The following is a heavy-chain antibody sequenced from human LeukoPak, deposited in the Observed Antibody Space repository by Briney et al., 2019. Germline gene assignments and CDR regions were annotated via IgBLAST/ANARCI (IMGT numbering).Heavy chain of an antibody. J-gene: IGHJ4*02. Sequence: GGSLRLSCAASGFTFSNYGMSWVRQAPGKGLEWVSAISGSGGSTYYADSVKGRFTISRDNSKNTLYLQMNSLRAEDTAVYYCAKDRNGAFRYWGQGTLVTVSS. CDR3: AKDRNGAFRY. CDR2: ISGSGGST. D-gene: IGHD3-16*01. V-gene: IGHV3-23*01. CDR1: GFTFSNYG.